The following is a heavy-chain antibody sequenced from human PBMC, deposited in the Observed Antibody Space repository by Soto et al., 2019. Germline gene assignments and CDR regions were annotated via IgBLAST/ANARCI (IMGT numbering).Heavy chain of an antibody. CDR2: NYHSGTT. V-gene: IGHV4-59*01. CDR3: VRGAYIGYGHAIDH. D-gene: IGHD5-12*01. Sequence: WEPLSLTCAVSGVTISTYYWSWIRQPPGKGLEWIGYNYHSGTTNYNPSLKSRVTISVDTSKNQFSLRLTSVTAADTAIYYCVRGAYIGYGHAIDHWGQGILVTVSS. CDR1: GVTISTYY. J-gene: IGHJ4*02.